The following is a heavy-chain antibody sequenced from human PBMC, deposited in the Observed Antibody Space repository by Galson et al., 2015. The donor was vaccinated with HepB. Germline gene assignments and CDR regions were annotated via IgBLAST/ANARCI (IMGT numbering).Heavy chain of an antibody. D-gene: IGHD4-17*01. Sequence: SLRLSCAASGFSFNSYGMHWVRQAPGMGLEWVAVILYDGSDKYYADSVKGRFTISRDNSKNTLYLQMNSLRAEDTAVYYCAKGIHYGDYRQYYFDYWGQGTLVTVSS. V-gene: IGHV3-30*18. CDR2: ILYDGSDK. CDR1: GFSFNSYG. J-gene: IGHJ4*02. CDR3: AKGIHYGDYRQYYFDY.